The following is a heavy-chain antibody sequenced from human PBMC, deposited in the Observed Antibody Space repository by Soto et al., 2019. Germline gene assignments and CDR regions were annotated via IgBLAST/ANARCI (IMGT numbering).Heavy chain of an antibody. CDR2: MNPDGSEK. V-gene: IGHV3-7*01. J-gene: IGHJ4*02. CDR3: VTSSSARGGSDY. Sequence: EVQLVESGGGLVQPGGSLRLSCADSGFTFSTYWMSWVRQAPGKGLEWVANMNPDGSEKYYVDSVKGRFTISRDNARSSLYLQMNSLRVEDTAVYFCVTSSSARGGSDYWGQGTLVTVSS. D-gene: IGHD2-2*01. CDR1: GFTFSTYW.